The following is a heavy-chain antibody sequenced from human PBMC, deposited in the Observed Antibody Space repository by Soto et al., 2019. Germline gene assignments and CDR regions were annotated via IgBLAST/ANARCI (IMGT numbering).Heavy chain of an antibody. J-gene: IGHJ4*02. D-gene: IGHD6-13*01. Sequence: GGSLRLSCAASGFTFSSYAMHWVRQAPGKGLEWVAVISYDGSNKYYADSVKGRFTISRDNSKNTLYLQMNSLRAEDTAVYYCAREGIAAAGLTFDYWGQGTLVTVSS. CDR2: ISYDGSNK. CDR3: AREGIAAAGLTFDY. V-gene: IGHV3-30-3*01. CDR1: GFTFSSYA.